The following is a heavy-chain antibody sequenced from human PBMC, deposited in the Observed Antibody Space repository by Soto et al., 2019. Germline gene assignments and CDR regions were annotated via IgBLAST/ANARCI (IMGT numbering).Heavy chain of an antibody. CDR2: IKSKTDGGTT. J-gene: IGHJ3*02. CDR3: TVGVISCAFDI. Sequence: EVQLVESGGGLVKPGGSLRLSCAASGFTFSNAWMSWVRQAPGKGLEWVGRIKSKTDGGTTDYAAPVKGRFTISRDDSKNTLYLQMNSLKTEDTAVYYCTVGVISCAFDIWGQGTMVTVSS. D-gene: IGHD2-8*01. CDR1: GFTFSNAW. V-gene: IGHV3-15*01.